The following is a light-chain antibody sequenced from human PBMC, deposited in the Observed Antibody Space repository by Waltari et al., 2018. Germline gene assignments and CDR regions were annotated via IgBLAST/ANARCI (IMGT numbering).Light chain of an antibody. CDR1: QSLLHSNGYNY. CDR2: LGS. V-gene: IGKV2-28*01. CDR3: MQALQTPYT. Sequence: DIVMTQSPLSLPVTPGGPASISCRSSQSLLHSNGYNYLDWYLQKPGQSPQLLIYLGSTRASGVPDRFSGSGSGTDFTLKISRVEAEDVGVYYCMQALQTPYTFGQGSKLEIK. J-gene: IGKJ2*01.